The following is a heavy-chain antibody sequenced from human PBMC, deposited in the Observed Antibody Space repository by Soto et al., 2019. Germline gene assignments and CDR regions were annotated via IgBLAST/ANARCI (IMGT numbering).Heavy chain of an antibody. CDR3: TTLFGGKKGIDY. CDR2: IKSKTDGGTT. CDR1: GFTFSNAW. Sequence: EVQLVESGGGLVKPGGSLRLSCAASGFTFSNAWMSWVRQAPGKGLEWVGRIKSKTDGGTTDYAAPVKGRVTITRDDSKNTLYLQMNSLKTEDTAVYYCTTLFGGKKGIDYWGQGTMVTVSS. V-gene: IGHV3-15*01. J-gene: IGHJ4*02. D-gene: IGHD3-10*02.